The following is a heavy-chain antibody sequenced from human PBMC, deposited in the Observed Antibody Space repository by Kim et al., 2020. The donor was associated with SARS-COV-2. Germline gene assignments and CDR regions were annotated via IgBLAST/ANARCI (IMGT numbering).Heavy chain of an antibody. CDR3: ASVEGHRIVGATVAGNYCDY. Sequence: SVKVSCKASGGTFSSYAISWVRQAPGQGLEWMGRIIPILGIANYAQKFQGRVTITADKSTSTAYMELSSLRSEDTAVYYCASVEGHRIVGATVAGNYCDYCGQGTLFTVS. J-gene: IGHJ4*02. D-gene: IGHD1-26*01. V-gene: IGHV1-69*04. CDR2: IIPILGIA. CDR1: GGTFSSYA.